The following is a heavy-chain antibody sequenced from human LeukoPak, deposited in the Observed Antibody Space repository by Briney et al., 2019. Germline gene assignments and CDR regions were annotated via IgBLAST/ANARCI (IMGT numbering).Heavy chain of an antibody. CDR1: GGSISSYY. CDR2: IYYSGST. Sequence: SETLSLTCSVSGGSISSYYWSWIRQPPGKGLEWIGYIYYSGSTNYNPSLKSRVTISVDTSKNQFSLKLSSVTAADTAVYYCARDPSSSPDYFDYWGQGTLVTVSS. V-gene: IGHV4-59*01. J-gene: IGHJ4*02. CDR3: ARDPSSSPDYFDY. D-gene: IGHD6-13*01.